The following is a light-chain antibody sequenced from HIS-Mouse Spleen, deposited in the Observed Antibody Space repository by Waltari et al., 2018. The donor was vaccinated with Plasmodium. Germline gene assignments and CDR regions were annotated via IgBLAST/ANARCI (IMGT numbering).Light chain of an antibody. CDR3: QVWDSSSDHVV. CDR2: DDT. V-gene: IGLV3-21*02. J-gene: IGLJ2*01. CDR1: KIGSKS. Sequence: SYVLTQPPSVSVAPGQPARITCGGAKIGSKSVQWYQQKPAQAPVLVVYDDTDRPSGIPERFSVSNSGNTATLTISRVEAGDEADYYCQVWDSSSDHVVFGGGTKLTVL.